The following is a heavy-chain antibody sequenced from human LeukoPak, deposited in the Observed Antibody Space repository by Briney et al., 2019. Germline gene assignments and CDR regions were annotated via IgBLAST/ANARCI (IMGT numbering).Heavy chain of an antibody. CDR2: ISPSGGST. Sequence: ASVKVSCKAFGYTFTSNYMHWVRQAPGQGPEWMGVISPSGGSTTYAQKFQGRVTLTRDMSTSTDYLELSSLRSEDTAVYYCARETMVRGVIIIHYYYYMDVWGKGTTVTISS. CDR3: ARETMVRGVIIIHYYYYMDV. V-gene: IGHV1-46*01. D-gene: IGHD3-10*01. CDR1: GYTFTSNY. J-gene: IGHJ6*03.